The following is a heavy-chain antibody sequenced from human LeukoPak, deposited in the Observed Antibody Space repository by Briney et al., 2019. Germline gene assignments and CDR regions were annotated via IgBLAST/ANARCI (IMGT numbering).Heavy chain of an antibody. D-gene: IGHD3-10*01. CDR1: GFTFSSYG. J-gene: IGHJ4*02. Sequence: GGSLRLSCAASGFTFSSYGMHWVRQAPGKGLEWVAVISYDGSNKYYADSVKGRFTISRDNSKNTLYLQMNSLRAEDTAVYYCAKDKEGYNQLLVLLFDYRGQGTLVTVSS. CDR2: ISYDGSNK. CDR3: AKDKEGYNQLLVLLFDY. V-gene: IGHV3-30*18.